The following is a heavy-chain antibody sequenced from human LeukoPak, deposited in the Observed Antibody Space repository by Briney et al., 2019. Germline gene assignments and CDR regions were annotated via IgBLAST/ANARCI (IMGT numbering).Heavy chain of an antibody. CDR3: ARVRYGSGSYYWAIDY. Sequence: SGTLSLTCAVSGGSISSSNWWSWVRQPPGKGLEWIGEIYHIETTHYNPSLKSRVTISVDKSKNQFSLKMSSVTAADTAVYYCARVRYGSGSYYWAIDYWGQGTLVTVSS. CDR2: IYHIETT. V-gene: IGHV4-4*02. D-gene: IGHD3-10*01. CDR1: GGSISSSNW. J-gene: IGHJ4*02.